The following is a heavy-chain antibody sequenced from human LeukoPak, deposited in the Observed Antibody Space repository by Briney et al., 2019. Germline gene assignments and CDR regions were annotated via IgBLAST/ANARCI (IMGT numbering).Heavy chain of an antibody. J-gene: IGHJ4*02. CDR3: AMDGGSY. CDR1: GFTISSYG. CDR2: IWYDGSNT. Sequence: GRSLRLSCAASGFTISSYGMHWVRQAPGKGLEWVAVIWYDGSNTYYADSVKSRFTISRDNSKNTLYLQMNSLRAEDTALYYCAMDGGSYWGQGTLVTVSS. V-gene: IGHV3-33*01. D-gene: IGHD1-26*01.